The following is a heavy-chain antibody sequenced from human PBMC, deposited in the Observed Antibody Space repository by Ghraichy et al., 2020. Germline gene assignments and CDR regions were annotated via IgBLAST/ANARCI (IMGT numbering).Heavy chain of an antibody. CDR2: IWYDGSNK. J-gene: IGHJ4*02. CDR1: GFTFSSYG. Sequence: GGSLRLSCAASGFTFSSYGMHWVRQAPGKGLEWVPVIWYDGSNKYYADSVKGRFTISRDNSKNTLYLQMNSLRAEDTALYYCAIDERQGTITPFDYWGQGTLVTVPS. V-gene: IGHV3-33*01. CDR3: AIDERQGTITPFDY. D-gene: IGHD2-15*01.